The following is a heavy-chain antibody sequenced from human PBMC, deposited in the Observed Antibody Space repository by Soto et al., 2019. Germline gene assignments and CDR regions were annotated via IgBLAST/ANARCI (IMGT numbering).Heavy chain of an antibody. CDR3: AKDLLRDYYDSSGYGY. V-gene: IGHV3-23*01. CDR1: GFTFSSYA. CDR2: ISGSGGST. Sequence: GGSLRLSCAASGFTFSSYAMSWVRQAPGKGLEWVSAISGSGGSTYYADSVKGRFTISRDNSKNTLYLQMNSLRAEDTAIYYCAKDLLRDYYDSSGYGYWGQGTLVTVTS. J-gene: IGHJ4*02. D-gene: IGHD3-22*01.